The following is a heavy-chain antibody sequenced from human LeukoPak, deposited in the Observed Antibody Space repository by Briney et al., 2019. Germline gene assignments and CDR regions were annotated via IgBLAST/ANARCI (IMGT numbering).Heavy chain of an antibody. Sequence: GGSLRLSCAASGFTFSSYAMHWVRQAPGKGLGGVAVISYDGSNKYYADSVKGRITISIDNSPYTLYLQMNSLRPEDPAVYYCARDWGGSDYWGQGTLVTVSS. J-gene: IGHJ4*02. CDR3: ARDWGGSDY. V-gene: IGHV3-30-3*01. CDR2: ISYDGSNK. D-gene: IGHD3-10*01. CDR1: GFTFSSYA.